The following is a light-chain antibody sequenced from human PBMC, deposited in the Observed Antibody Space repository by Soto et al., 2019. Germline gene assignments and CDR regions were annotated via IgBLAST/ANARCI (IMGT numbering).Light chain of an antibody. J-gene: IGKJ1*01. V-gene: IGKV1-5*03. CDR1: QSMSSW. Sequence: DIQMTQSPSTLSASVGDRVTITCRASQSMSSWLAWYQQKPGKAPKLLIYKASSLESGVPSGFSGSGSGTEFTLTISSLQPDDFATYYCQPYNSYSWTFGQGTKVEIK. CDR3: QPYNSYSWT. CDR2: KAS.